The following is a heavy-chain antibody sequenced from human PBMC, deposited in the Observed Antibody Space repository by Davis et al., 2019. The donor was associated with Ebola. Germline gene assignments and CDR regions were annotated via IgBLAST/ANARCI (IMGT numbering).Heavy chain of an antibody. CDR1: GFTFSSYW. J-gene: IGHJ4*02. D-gene: IGHD3-3*01. CDR2: IKQDGSEK. V-gene: IGHV3-7*01. Sequence: PGGSLRLSCAASGFTFSSYWMSWVRQAPGKGLEWVANIKQDGSEKYYVDSVKGRFTISRDNAKNSLYLQMNSLRAEDTAVYYCARDLGDYDFWSGYFSYWGQGTLVTVSS. CDR3: ARDLGDYDFWSGYFSY.